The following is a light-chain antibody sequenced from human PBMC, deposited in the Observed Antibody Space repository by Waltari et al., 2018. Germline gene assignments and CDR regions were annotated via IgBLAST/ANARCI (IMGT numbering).Light chain of an antibody. J-gene: IGKJ1*01. Sequence: AIQVTQTPPSLSASVGYRGTITCRASKSIRTDLGWYQQKPGKAPKLLIYGSSILYGGVPSRFSGSGSGTFFTLTISSLQPEDFATYYCLQDDSYIQSFGQGTKVEIK. V-gene: IGKV1-6*01. CDR3: LQDDSYIQS. CDR1: KSIRTD. CDR2: GSS.